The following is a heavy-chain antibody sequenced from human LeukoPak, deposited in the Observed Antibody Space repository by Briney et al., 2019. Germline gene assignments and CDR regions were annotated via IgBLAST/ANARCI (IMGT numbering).Heavy chain of an antibody. V-gene: IGHV3-23*01. CDR3: VKGGGDYYDSSGYPGLGDF. CDR2: ISDSGGST. Sequence: GGSLRLSCAASGFTFTSYAMSWVRQAPRKGLEWVSYISDSGGSTYDAHSVSGRFTISRDNSKNTLSLQMSSLRGDDTALYFCVKGGGDYYDSSGYPGLGDFWGRGTLVTVSS. J-gene: IGHJ4*02. D-gene: IGHD3-22*01. CDR1: GFTFTSYA.